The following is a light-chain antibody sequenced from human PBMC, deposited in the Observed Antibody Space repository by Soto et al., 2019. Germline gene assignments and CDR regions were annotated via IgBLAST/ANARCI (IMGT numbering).Light chain of an antibody. V-gene: IGKV3-15*01. CDR3: QQYNNWLWT. CDR2: GAS. J-gene: IGKJ1*01. Sequence: EIVMTQSPATLSVSPVERATLSCRASQSVSSNLAWYQQKPGQAPRLLIYGASTRATGIPARFSGSGSGTEFTLIFSSLQSEDFAVYYCQQYNNWLWTFGQGTKVDIK. CDR1: QSVSSN.